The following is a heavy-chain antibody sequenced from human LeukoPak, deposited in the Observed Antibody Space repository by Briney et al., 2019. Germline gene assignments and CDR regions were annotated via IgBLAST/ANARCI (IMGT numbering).Heavy chain of an antibody. CDR1: GGSISSSSYY. V-gene: IGHV4-39*07. J-gene: IGHJ6*03. Sequence: SETLSLTCTVSGGSISSSSYYWGWIRQPPGKGLEWIGSIYYSGSTYYNPSLKSRVTISVDTSKNQFSLKLSSVTAADTAVYYCARGHAPRYCSSTSCPKRYYMDVWGKGTTVTVSS. D-gene: IGHD2-2*01. CDR2: IYYSGST. CDR3: ARGHAPRYCSSTSCPKRYYMDV.